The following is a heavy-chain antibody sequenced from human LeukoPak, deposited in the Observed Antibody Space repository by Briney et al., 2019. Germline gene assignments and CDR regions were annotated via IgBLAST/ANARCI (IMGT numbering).Heavy chain of an antibody. V-gene: IGHV3-33*01. D-gene: IGHD2-8*02. J-gene: IGHJ4*02. CDR3: ARDRGYTRTNTGGYPVFDL. CDR2: IWYDGSNK. Sequence: PGRSLRLSCAASGFTFSSYGMHWVRQAPGKGLEWVAVIWYDGSNKYYADSVKGRFTISRDNSKNTLYLQMNSLRAEDTAVYYCARDRGYTRTNTGGYPVFDLWGQGTLVTVSS. CDR1: GFTFSSYG.